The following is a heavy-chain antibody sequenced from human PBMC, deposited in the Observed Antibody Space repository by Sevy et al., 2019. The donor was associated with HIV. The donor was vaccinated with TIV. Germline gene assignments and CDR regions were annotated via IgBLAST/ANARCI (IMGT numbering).Heavy chain of an antibody. V-gene: IGHV3-30-3*01. CDR1: GLTFRSDA. Sequence: EGSLRLSCAASGLTFRSDAMHWVHQAPGKDLEWVTVISYDGAVRYYGESVKGRFTVSRDNSKNTLYLQMNSLRPDDTAVYYCAREAEYSTKNDAFAFWGQGTMVTVSS. CDR3: AREAEYSTKNDAFAF. J-gene: IGHJ3*01. CDR2: ISYDGAVR. D-gene: IGHD2-8*01.